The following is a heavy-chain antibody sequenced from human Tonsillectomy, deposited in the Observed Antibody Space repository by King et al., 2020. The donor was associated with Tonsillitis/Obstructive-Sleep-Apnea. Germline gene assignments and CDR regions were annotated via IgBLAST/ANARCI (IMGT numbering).Heavy chain of an antibody. CDR2: IYYSGST. Sequence: VQLQESGPGLVKPSETLSLTCTVSGGSISSYYWSWIRQPPGKGLEWIGYIYYSGSTNYNPSLKSRVTISVDTSKNQFSLKLSSVTAADTAVYYCARVYTEYYDFWSGYSNPYYFDYWGQGTLVTVSS. CDR1: GGSISSYY. V-gene: IGHV4-59*01. D-gene: IGHD3-3*01. J-gene: IGHJ4*02. CDR3: ARVYTEYYDFWSGYSNPYYFDY.